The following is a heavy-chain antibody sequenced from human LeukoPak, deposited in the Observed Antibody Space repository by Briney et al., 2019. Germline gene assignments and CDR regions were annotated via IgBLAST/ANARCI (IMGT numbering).Heavy chain of an antibody. CDR3: ARISGYSYGLFDY. CDR2: IYSGGST. CDR1: GFTVSSNY. J-gene: IGHJ4*02. Sequence: GGSLRLSCAASGFTVSSNYMSWVRQTPGKGLEWVSVIYSGGSTYYADSVKGRFTISRDNSKNTLYLQMNSLRAEDTAVYYCARISGYSYGLFDYWGQGTLVTVSS. D-gene: IGHD5-18*01. V-gene: IGHV3-66*01.